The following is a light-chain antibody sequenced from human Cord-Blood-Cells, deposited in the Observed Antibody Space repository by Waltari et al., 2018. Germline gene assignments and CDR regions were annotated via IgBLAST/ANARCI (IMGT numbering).Light chain of an antibody. CDR3: NSRDSSGNHLV. V-gene: IGLV3-19*01. J-gene: IGLJ2*01. Sequence: SSELTQDPAVSVALGQTVRITCQGDSLRSYYASWYQHKPGQAPVLVIYGKNNRPSGLPDRFSGSSSGNTASLTITGAQAEDEADYDCNSRDSSGNHLVFGGGTKLTVL. CDR2: GKN. CDR1: SLRSYY.